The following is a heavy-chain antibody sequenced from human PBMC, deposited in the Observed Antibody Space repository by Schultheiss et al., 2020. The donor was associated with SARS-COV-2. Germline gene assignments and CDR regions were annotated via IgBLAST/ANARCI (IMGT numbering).Heavy chain of an antibody. J-gene: IGHJ3*02. CDR2: ISSSSSYI. D-gene: IGHD6-13*01. V-gene: IGHV3-21*01. CDR3: ARELGRAAEYDAFDI. CDR1: GFTFDDYA. Sequence: GGSLRLSCAASGFTFDDYAMHWVRQAPGKGLEWVSSISSSSSYIYYADSVKGRFTISRDNAKNSLYLQMNSLRAEDTAVYYCARELGRAAEYDAFDIWGQGTMVTVSS.